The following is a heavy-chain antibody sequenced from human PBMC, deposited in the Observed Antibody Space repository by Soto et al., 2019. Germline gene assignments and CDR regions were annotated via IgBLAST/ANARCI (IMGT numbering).Heavy chain of an antibody. J-gene: IGHJ6*02. Sequence: QVHLVQSGAEVKKPGSSVKVSCKASGGNFRSNAISWVRQAPGQGLEWMGGIIPIFGAANYPQKFQGRVRITADESTTTAYMELSSLRSDDTAVYYCATHKASSRSSAIGYYYYGLDVWGQGTSVIVSS. V-gene: IGHV1-69*01. CDR1: GGNFRSNA. CDR3: ATHKASSRSSAIGYYYYGLDV. CDR2: IIPIFGAA. D-gene: IGHD6-6*01.